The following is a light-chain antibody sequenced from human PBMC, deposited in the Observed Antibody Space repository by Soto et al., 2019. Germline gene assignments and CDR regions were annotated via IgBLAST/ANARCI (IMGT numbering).Light chain of an antibody. Sequence: DIQMTQSPSSLSASVGDRVTITCRASQCISNYLAWYQQKPGKVPKLLIYAASTLQSGVPSRFSGSGSGTDFNLTIRILQPEDFATYYCQKYNSAPHTFGQGTKLEIK. CDR2: AAS. CDR1: QCISNY. J-gene: IGKJ2*01. V-gene: IGKV1-27*01. CDR3: QKYNSAPHT.